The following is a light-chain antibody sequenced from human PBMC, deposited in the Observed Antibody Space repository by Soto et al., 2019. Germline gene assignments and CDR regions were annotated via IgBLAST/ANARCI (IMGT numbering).Light chain of an antibody. CDR2: DAS. CDR1: QSISSW. Sequence: DIQMTQSPSTLSASVGDRVTITCRASQSISSWLAWYQQKPGKAPKLLIYDASSLESGVPSRSSGSGSGTEFTLTISSLQTDDFATYYCQQSYSTPWTFGQGTRWIS. CDR3: QQSYSTPWT. V-gene: IGKV1-5*01. J-gene: IGKJ1*01.